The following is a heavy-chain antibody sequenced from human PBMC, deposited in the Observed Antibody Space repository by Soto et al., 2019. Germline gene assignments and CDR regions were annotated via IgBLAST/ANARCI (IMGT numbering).Heavy chain of an antibody. Sequence: ASVKVSCKVSGYTLTELSMHWVRQAPGKGLEWMGGFDPEDGETIYAQKFQGRVTMTTDTSTSTAYMELRSLRSDDTAVYYCARDPTEYGDYDYWGQGTLVTVSS. V-gene: IGHV1-24*01. D-gene: IGHD4-17*01. CDR1: GYTLTELS. CDR3: ARDPTEYGDYDY. CDR2: FDPEDGET. J-gene: IGHJ4*02.